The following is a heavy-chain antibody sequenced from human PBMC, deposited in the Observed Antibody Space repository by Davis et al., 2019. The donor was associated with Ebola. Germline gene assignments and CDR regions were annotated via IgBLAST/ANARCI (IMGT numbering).Heavy chain of an antibody. CDR2: ISAYDGNT. V-gene: IGHV1-18*01. D-gene: IGHD2-2*01. CDR3: ARDFYCSSTSCYPTYYYYYGMDV. Sequence: ASVKVSCKASGYTFTSYGISWVRQAPGQGLEWMGWISAYDGNTNYAQKLQGRVTMTTDTSTSTAYMELRSLRSDDTAVYYCARDFYCSSTSCYPTYYYYYGMDVWGQGTTVTVSS. CDR1: GYTFTSYG. J-gene: IGHJ6*02.